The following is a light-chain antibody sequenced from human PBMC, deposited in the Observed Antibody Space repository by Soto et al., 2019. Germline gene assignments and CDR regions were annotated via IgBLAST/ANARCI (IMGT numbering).Light chain of an antibody. V-gene: IGLV2-11*01. CDR2: DVS. J-gene: IGLJ2*01. CDR1: SSDVGGYNY. CDR3: SSYTSSSTLVV. Sequence: QSALTQPRSVSGSPGQSVTISCTGTSSDVGGYNYVSWYQQHPGKAPKVMIYDVSKRPSGVPDRFSGSKSGNTASLTISGLQAEDEADYYCSSYTSSSTLVVFGGGTKLTVL.